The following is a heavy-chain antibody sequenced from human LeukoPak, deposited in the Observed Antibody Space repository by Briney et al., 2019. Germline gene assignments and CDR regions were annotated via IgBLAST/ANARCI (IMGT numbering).Heavy chain of an antibody. CDR3: ARALTVPPLEIDS. J-gene: IGHJ5*01. V-gene: IGHV4-34*01. CDR2: INHSGST. D-gene: IGHD2-2*01. Sequence: PSETLSLTCAVYGGSFSGYYWSWIRQPPGKGLEWIGEINHSGSTNYNPSLKSRVTISVDTSKNQFSLKLSSVTAADTAVYYCARALTVPPLEIDSWGQGTLVTVSS. CDR1: GGSFSGYY.